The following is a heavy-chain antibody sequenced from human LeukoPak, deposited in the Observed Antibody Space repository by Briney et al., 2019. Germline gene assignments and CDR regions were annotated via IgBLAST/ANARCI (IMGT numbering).Heavy chain of an antibody. CDR2: ISWNSGNI. CDR1: GFTFDDYA. J-gene: IGHJ4*02. CDR3: AKSVWQQLIPSLSAFDY. Sequence: QPGRSLRLSCAASGFTFDDYAMHWVRQAPGKGLEWVSGISWNSGNIGYADSVKGRFTISRDNSNNTLYLQMNSLRAEDTALYYCAKSVWQQLIPSLSAFDYWGQGTLVTVSS. V-gene: IGHV3-9*01. D-gene: IGHD6-13*01.